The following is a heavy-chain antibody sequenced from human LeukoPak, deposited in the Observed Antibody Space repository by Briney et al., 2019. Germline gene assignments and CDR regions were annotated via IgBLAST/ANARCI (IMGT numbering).Heavy chain of an antibody. CDR1: GFAFSSYA. V-gene: IGHV3-23*01. CDR2: ITGSGATT. J-gene: IGHJ4*02. Sequence: GASLRLSCAASGFAFSSYAMSWVRQAPGKGLEWVSSITGSGATTFYADSVKGRFTISKDSLKNTVYLQINSLRAEDTAVYYCAKGNGDYRVGSASADYWGQGTLVTVSS. D-gene: IGHD4-17*01. CDR3: AKGNGDYRVGSASADY.